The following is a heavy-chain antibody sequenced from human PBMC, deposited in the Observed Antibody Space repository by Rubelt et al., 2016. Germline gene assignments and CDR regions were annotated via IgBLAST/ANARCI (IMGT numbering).Heavy chain of an antibody. V-gene: IGHV1-2*02. D-gene: IGHD5-24*01. CDR2: INPNSGGT. CDR3: ARRDGYNWDDAFDI. J-gene: IGHJ3*02. CDR1: GYTFTGYY. Sequence: QVQLVQSGAEVKKPGASVKVSCKASGYTFTGYYMHWVRQAPGQGLKWMGWINPNSGGTNYAQKLQGRVTMTTDTSTSTAYMELRSLRSDDTAVYYCARRDGYNWDDAFDIWGQGTMVTVSS.